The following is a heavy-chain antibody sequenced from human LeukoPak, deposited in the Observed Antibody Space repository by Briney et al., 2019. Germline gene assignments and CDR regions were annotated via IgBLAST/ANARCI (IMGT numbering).Heavy chain of an antibody. V-gene: IGHV3-30-3*01. CDR1: GFTFSSYA. Sequence: GRSLRLSCAASGFTFSSYAMHRVRQAPGKGLEWVAVISYDGSNKYYADSVKGRFTISRDNSKNTLYLQMNSLRAEDTAVYYCARGTGYSNYVWGQGTLVTVSS. CDR2: ISYDGSNK. D-gene: IGHD4-11*01. CDR3: ARGTGYSNYV. J-gene: IGHJ4*02.